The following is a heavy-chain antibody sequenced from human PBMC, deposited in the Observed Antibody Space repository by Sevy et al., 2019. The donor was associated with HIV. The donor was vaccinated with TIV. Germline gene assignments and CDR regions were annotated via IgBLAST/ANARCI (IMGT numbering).Heavy chain of an antibody. CDR1: GYTFTSYD. J-gene: IGHJ3*02. CDR3: ARPGITAARDAFDI. CDR2: MNPNSANT. Sequence: ASVKVSCKASGYTFTSYDINWVRQATGQGLEWMGWMNPNSANTDYAQKSQGRVTMTRNTSISTAYMELSSLRSEDTAVYYCARPGITAARDAFDIWGQGTMVTVSS. D-gene: IGHD6-13*01. V-gene: IGHV1-8*01.